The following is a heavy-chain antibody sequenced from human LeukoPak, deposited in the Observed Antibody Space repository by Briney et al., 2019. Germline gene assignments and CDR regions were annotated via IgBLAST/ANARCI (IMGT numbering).Heavy chain of an antibody. Sequence: ASVKVSCKASGYTFTSYYMHWVRQAPGQGLEWMGIINPSGGSTSYAQKFQGRVTMTRDTSTSTVYMELSSLRSEDTAVYYCAREIVVGYCSSTSCYDAFDIWGQGTMVTVSS. D-gene: IGHD2-2*03. CDR3: AREIVVGYCSSTSCYDAFDI. J-gene: IGHJ3*02. CDR1: GYTFTSYY. CDR2: INPSGGST. V-gene: IGHV1-46*01.